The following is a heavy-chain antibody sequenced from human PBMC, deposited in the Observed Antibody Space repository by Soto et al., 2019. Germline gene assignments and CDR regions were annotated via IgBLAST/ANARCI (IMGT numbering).Heavy chain of an antibody. CDR2: ISYDGSNK. D-gene: IGHD4-17*01. Sequence: QVQLVESGGGGVQPGRSLRLSCAASGFTFSSYAMHWVRQAPGKGLEWVAVISYDGSNKYYADSVKGRFTISRDNSKNTLYLQMNSLRAEDTAVYYCARGTTVTTFLSSWGQGTLVTVSS. CDR1: GFTFSSYA. J-gene: IGHJ5*02. CDR3: ARGTTVTTFLSS. V-gene: IGHV3-30-3*01.